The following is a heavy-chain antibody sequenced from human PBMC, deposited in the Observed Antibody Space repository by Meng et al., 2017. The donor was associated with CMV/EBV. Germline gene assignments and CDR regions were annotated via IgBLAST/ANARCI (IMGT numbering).Heavy chain of an antibody. V-gene: IGHV4-30-4*08. Sequence: ESGPGLVNPSQAPSPTCTVSGGSISSGDYYWSWIRQPPGKGLEWIGYIYYSGSTYYTPSLKSRVTISVDTSKNQFSLKLSSVTAADTAVYYCARVGRTSCYDYWGQGTLVTVSS. D-gene: IGHD2-2*01. CDR2: IYYSGST. CDR3: ARVGRTSCYDY. J-gene: IGHJ4*02. CDR1: GGSISSGDYY.